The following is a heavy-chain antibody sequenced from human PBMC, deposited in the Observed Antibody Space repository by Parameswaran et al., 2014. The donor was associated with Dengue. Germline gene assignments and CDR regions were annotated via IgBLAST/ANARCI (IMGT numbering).Heavy chain of an antibody. CDR2: ISYDGSNK. D-gene: IGHD3-10*01. J-gene: IGHJ4*02. CDR3: ARDGEGSYGSGSYYSDY. V-gene: IGHV3-30-3*01. Sequence: WIRQPPGKGLEWVAVISYDGSNKYYADSVKGRFTISRDNSKNTLYLQMNSLRAEDTAVYYCARDGEGSYGSGSYYSDYWGQGTLVTVS.